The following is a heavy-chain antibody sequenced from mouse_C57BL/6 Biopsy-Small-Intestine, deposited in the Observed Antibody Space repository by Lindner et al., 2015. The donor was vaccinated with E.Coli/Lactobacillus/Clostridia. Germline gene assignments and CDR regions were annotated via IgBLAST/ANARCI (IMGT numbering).Heavy chain of an antibody. D-gene: IGHD2-2*01. V-gene: IGHV1-39*01. CDR2: INPNFGTT. J-gene: IGHJ1*03. Sequence: VQLQESGPELVKPGASVKISCKASGYSFTAYNMNWVKQSNGKSLEWIGIINPNFGTTSYNQKFKGKATLTVDQSSSTAYMQLNSLTSGDSAVYYCARSGYDEGVYFDVWGTGTTVTVSS. CDR1: GYSFTAYN. CDR3: ARSGYDEGVYFDV.